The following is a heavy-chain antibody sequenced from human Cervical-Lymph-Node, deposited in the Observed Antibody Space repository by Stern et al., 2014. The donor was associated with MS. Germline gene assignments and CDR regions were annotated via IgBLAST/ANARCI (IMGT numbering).Heavy chain of an antibody. Sequence: DQLVESGGGVVQPGRSLRLSCAASGFTFSSYGMHWVRQAPGKGLEWVAVIWYDGRTKSYADSVKGRFTISRDNSKNTLYLQMNSLRAEDTAVYYCARDRHDLGYCSGGSCYLPDYWGQGTLVTVSS. D-gene: IGHD2-15*01. CDR3: ARDRHDLGYCSGGSCYLPDY. V-gene: IGHV3-33*01. CDR2: IWYDGRTK. J-gene: IGHJ4*02. CDR1: GFTFSSYG.